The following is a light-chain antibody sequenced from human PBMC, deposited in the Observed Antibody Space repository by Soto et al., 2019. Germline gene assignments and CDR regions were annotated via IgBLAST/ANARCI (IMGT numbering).Light chain of an antibody. CDR1: QSVSSSF. CDR3: QPYGSSPLT. J-gene: IGKJ4*01. CDR2: GAS. Sequence: EIVLTQSPGTLSLSPGERATLSCRASQSVSSSFLAWYQQKPGQAPRLLIYGASSRATGIPDRFSGSGSGTDFTLTLSRLEPEDVAVYYCQPYGSSPLTFGGGTKVEIK. V-gene: IGKV3-20*01.